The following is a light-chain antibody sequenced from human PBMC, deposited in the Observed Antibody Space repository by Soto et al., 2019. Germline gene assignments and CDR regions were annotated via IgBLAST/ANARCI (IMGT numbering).Light chain of an antibody. CDR2: AAS. J-gene: IGKJ1*01. CDR1: QSISAF. V-gene: IGKV1-39*01. Sequence: DIPMTQSPSSLSASVGDRVTITCRASQSISAFLNWYQQKPGKAPHLLIYAASSLQSGVPSRFSDSGAGTDFTLTISSRQPEDFASYYCQQTYSTLLTFGQGTKVEIK. CDR3: QQTYSTLLT.